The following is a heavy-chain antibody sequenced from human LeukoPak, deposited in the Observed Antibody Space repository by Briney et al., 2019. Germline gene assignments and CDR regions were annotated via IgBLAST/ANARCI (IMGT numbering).Heavy chain of an antibody. CDR1: GFTFSDYI. V-gene: IGHV3-72*01. Sequence: GGSLRLSCAASGFTFSDYILDWVRQAPGKGLEWVGRIRRRANSYTTEYAASVKDRFIISRDDSKNSLYLHMNSLKTEDTAVYHCTRDGGENGKAAFDIWGQGTLVTLSA. CDR3: TRDGGENGKAAFDI. J-gene: IGHJ3*02. D-gene: IGHD3-16*01. CDR2: IRRRANSYTT.